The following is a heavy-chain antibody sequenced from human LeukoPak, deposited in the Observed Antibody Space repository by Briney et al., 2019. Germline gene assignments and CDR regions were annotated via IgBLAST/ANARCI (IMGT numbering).Heavy chain of an antibody. CDR2: INPSGGST. CDR3: ARDSGMVRGTVDY. Sequence: GASVNVSCKSSGYTFTSYYMYWVRQAPGQGLEWMGIINPSGGSTSAEQKFQGRVTMTRNTSTSTVYMELSSLRSEDTAVYYCARDSGMVRGTVDYWGQGTLVTVSS. D-gene: IGHD3-10*01. CDR1: GYTFTSYY. J-gene: IGHJ4*02. V-gene: IGHV1-46*01.